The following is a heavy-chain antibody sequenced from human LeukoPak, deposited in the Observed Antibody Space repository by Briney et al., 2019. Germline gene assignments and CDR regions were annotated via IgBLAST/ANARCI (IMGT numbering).Heavy chain of an antibody. CDR3: AAAIPSGDSSGYYLDY. CDR1: GFTFTSSA. V-gene: IGHV1-58*02. CDR2: IVVGSGNT. D-gene: IGHD3-22*01. Sequence: GASVKVSCKASGFTFTSSAMQWVRQARGQRLEWIGWIVVGSGNTNYAQKFQERVTITRDMATSTAYMELSSLRSEDTAVYYCAAAIPSGDSSGYYLDYWGQGTLVTVSS. J-gene: IGHJ4*02.